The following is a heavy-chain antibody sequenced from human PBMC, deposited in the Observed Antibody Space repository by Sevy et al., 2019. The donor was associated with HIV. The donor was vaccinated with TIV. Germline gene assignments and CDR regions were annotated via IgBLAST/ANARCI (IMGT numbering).Heavy chain of an antibody. V-gene: IGHV3-21*01. CDR3: ARESIAVAGIGYYFDY. J-gene: IGHJ4*02. Sequence: GGSLRLSCAASGFTFSSYSMNWVRQAPGKGLEWVSSISSSSSYIYYADSVKGRFTISRDNSKNTLYLQVNSLRAEDTAVYYCARESIAVAGIGYYFDYWGQGTLVTVSS. CDR1: GFTFSSYS. D-gene: IGHD6-19*01. CDR2: ISSSSSYI.